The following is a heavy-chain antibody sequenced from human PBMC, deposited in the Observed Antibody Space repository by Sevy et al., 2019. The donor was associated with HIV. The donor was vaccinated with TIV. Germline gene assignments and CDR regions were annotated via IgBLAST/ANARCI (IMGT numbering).Heavy chain of an antibody. V-gene: IGHV3-7*03. CDR1: GFNFRNSW. CDR2: IKQDGYET. J-gene: IGHJ4*02. Sequence: GGSLRLSCATFGFNFRNSWMAWVRQTPGKGLEFLADIKQDGYETYYVDSVKGRFTISRDNAKNSQHLQMNSLRAEDTAMYFSVRDKEEVASVLDYWGQGTPVTVSS. D-gene: IGHD2-15*01. CDR3: VRDKEEVASVLDY.